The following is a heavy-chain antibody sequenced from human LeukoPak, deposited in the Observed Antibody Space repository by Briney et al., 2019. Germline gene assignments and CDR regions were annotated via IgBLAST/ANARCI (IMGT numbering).Heavy chain of an antibody. J-gene: IGHJ6*03. CDR2: IYPGDSDT. V-gene: IGHV5-51*01. Sequence: GESLKISCKGSGYSFTSYWIAWVRQMPGKGLEWMGIIYPGDSDTRYSPFFQGQVTISADKSISTAYLQWSSLKASDTAIYYCARRFYYDSSGHYYYYMDVWGKGTTVTVSS. CDR3: ARRFYYDSSGHYYYYMDV. D-gene: IGHD3-22*01. CDR1: GYSFTSYW.